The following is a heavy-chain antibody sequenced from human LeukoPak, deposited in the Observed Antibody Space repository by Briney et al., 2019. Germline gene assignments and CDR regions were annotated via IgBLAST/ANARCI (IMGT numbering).Heavy chain of an antibody. CDR2: ISGSGDST. J-gene: IGHJ5*02. CDR1: GFTFSSYA. CDR3: ARVLAAAWGPSTLTDWFDP. V-gene: IGHV3-23*01. Sequence: GGSLRLSCAASGFTFSSYAMSWVRQAPGKGLEWVSAISGSGDSTYYADSVNGRFTISRDNSKNTLYLQMNSLRAEDTAVYYCARVLAAAWGPSTLTDWFDPWGQGTLVTVSS. D-gene: IGHD6-13*01.